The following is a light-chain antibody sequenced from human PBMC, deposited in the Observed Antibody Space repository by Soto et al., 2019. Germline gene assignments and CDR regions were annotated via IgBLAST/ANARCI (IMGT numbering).Light chain of an antibody. Sequence: IQMTQSPSSLSASVGDRVTITCQASQDISNYLNWYQQKPGKAPKLLIYDASNLETGVPSRFSGSGSGKDFTFTISSLQPEDIATYYCQQYDNLPLHFGLGTKVEIX. CDR1: QDISNY. CDR3: QQYDNLPLH. J-gene: IGKJ3*01. CDR2: DAS. V-gene: IGKV1-33*01.